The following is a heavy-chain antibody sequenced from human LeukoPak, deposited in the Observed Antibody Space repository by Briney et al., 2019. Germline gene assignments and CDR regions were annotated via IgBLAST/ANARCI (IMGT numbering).Heavy chain of an antibody. CDR3: AREYSAFDY. V-gene: IGHV4-61*08. Sequence: SETLSLTCTVSGDPISGYSDYKWTWIRQPPGKGLEWIGYVYYHGNTNYNPSLRSRVIISVDTSKNQFSLRLSSVTAADTAVYSCAREYSAFDYWGQGALVTVSS. CDR1: GDPISGYSDY. J-gene: IGHJ4*02. CDR2: VYYHGNT. D-gene: IGHD5-18*01.